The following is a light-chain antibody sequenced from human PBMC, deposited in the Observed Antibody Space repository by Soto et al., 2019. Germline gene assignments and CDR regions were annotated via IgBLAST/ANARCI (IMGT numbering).Light chain of an antibody. CDR1: SSDVGGYNY. J-gene: IGLJ2*01. Sequence: QSALTQPASVSGSPGQSITISCTGTSSDVGGYNYVSWYQQHPGKAPKLMIYEVSNRPSGVSNRFSGSKSGNTASLTISGLQAEDEADYYCSSYRSSSTLGVFCGGTKVTVL. CDR3: SSYRSSSTLGV. CDR2: EVS. V-gene: IGLV2-14*01.